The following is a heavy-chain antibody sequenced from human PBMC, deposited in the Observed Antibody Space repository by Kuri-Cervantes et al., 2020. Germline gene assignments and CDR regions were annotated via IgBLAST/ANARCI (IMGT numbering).Heavy chain of an antibody. CDR3: ARDGGIWFGVGSFGFDP. CDR1: GYTFTSYY. CDR2: INPNSGGT. D-gene: IGHD3-10*01. Sequence: ASVKVSCKASGYTFTSYYMHWVRQAPGQGLEWMGWINPNSGGTNYAQKFQGRVTMTRDTSISTAYMELSRLRSDDTAVYYCARDGGIWFGVGSFGFDPWGQGTLVTVSS. V-gene: IGHV1-2*02. J-gene: IGHJ5*02.